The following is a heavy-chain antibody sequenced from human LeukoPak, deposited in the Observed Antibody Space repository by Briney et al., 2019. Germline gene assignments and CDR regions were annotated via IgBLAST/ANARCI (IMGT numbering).Heavy chain of an antibody. V-gene: IGHV1-69*13. CDR3: ATEKPYCGGDCYSQGYFQH. CDR2: IIPIFGTA. J-gene: IGHJ1*01. D-gene: IGHD2-21*02. Sequence: VASVKVSCKASGGTFSSYAISWVRQAPGQGLEWMGGIIPIFGTANYAQKFQGRVTITADESTSTAYMELSSLRSEDTAVYYCATEKPYCGGDCYSQGYFQHWGQGTLVTVSS. CDR1: GGTFSSYA.